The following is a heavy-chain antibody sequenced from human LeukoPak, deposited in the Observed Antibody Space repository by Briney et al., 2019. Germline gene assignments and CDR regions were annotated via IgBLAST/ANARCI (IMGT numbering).Heavy chain of an antibody. Sequence: ASVKVSCKASGYTFTSYGISWVRQAPGQGLEWMGWISAYNGNTNYAQKLQGRVTMTTDTSTSTAYMELRSLRAEDTAVYYCAKSLSSHCSGGSCYSPDYWGQGTLVTVSS. CDR1: GYTFTSYG. J-gene: IGHJ4*02. CDR3: AKSLSSHCSGGSCYSPDY. D-gene: IGHD2-15*01. CDR2: ISAYNGNT. V-gene: IGHV1-18*01.